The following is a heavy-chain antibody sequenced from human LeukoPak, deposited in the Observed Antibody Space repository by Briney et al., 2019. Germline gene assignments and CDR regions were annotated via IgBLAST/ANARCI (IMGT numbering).Heavy chain of an antibody. V-gene: IGHV1-24*01. D-gene: IGHD3-22*01. CDR3: ARDSSGYYGPQIDY. CDR1: GYTLTELS. CDR2: FDPEDGET. Sequence: ASVKVSCKVSGYTLTELSMHWVRQAPGKGLEWMGGFDPEDGETIYAQKFQGRVTMTTDTSTSTAYMELRSLRSDDTAVYYCARDSSGYYGPQIDYWGQGTLVTVSS. J-gene: IGHJ4*02.